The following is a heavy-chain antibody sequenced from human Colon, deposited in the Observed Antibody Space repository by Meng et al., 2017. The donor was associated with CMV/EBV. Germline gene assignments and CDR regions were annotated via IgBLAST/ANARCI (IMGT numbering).Heavy chain of an antibody. CDR1: GFNFTSYT. D-gene: IGHD2-2*02. CDR3: ARDSLGFGVVVPAAIGWFDP. Sequence: GESLKISCAASGFNFTSYTMNWVRHAPGKGLEWVSSISSSSNYIYYADSLKGRFTISRDNAKNSLYLQMNSLRAEDTAVYYCARDSLGFGVVVPAAIGWFDPWGQGTLVTVSS. CDR2: ISSSSNYI. J-gene: IGHJ5*02. V-gene: IGHV3-21*06.